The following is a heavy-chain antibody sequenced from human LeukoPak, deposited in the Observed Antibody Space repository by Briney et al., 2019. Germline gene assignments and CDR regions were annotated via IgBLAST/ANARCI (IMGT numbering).Heavy chain of an antibody. CDR1: GYTFTCYY. CDR2: INPNSGGT. J-gene: IGHJ6*02. CDR3: ARDRPSGSSSYYYGMDV. Sequence: ASVKVSCKASGYTFTCYYMHWVRQAPGQGLEWMGWINPNSGGTNYAQKFQGWVTMTRDTSISTAYMELSRLRSDDTAVYYCARDRPSGSSSYYYGMDVWGQGTTVTVSS. D-gene: IGHD1-26*01. V-gene: IGHV1-2*04.